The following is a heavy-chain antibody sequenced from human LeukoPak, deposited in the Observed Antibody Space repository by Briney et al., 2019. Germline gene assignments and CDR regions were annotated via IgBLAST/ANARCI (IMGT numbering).Heavy chain of an antibody. J-gene: IGHJ4*02. Sequence: GGSLRLSCAASGFTFSSYSMNWVRQAPGKGLEWVSYISSSGGTIYYADSVKGRFTISRDNAQNSLYLQVNSLRDEDTAVYCCARASFQRWLQLGGDWGQGTLVTVSS. V-gene: IGHV3-48*02. CDR3: ARASFQRWLQLGGD. D-gene: IGHD5-24*01. CDR2: ISSSGGTI. CDR1: GFTFSSYS.